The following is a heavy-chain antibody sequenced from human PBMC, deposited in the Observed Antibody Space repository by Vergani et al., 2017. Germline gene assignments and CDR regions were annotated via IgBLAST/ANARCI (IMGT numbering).Heavy chain of an antibody. CDR1: GYTFSNYG. CDR3: ARLFRVAGTDNXFDP. Sequence: QVQLVQSGAEVKKPGASVKVSCKASGYTFSNYGVSWVRQAPGQGLEWMGWIRNGNTNYAQKVQDRVTMTADTPTRTAYMGLRSLRSDDTAVYYCARLFRVAGTDNXFDPWGQGTLVTVSS. CDR2: IRNGNT. V-gene: IGHV1-18*04. D-gene: IGHD6-19*01. J-gene: IGHJ5*02.